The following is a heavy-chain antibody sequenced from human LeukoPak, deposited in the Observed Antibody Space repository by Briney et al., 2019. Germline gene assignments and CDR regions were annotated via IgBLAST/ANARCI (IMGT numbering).Heavy chain of an antibody. J-gene: IGHJ4*02. CDR2: IYYSGST. V-gene: IGHV4-30-4*07. D-gene: IGHD6-13*01. Sequence: SETLSLTCAVSGGSISSGGYSWSWIRQPPGKGLEWIGYIYYSGSTYYNPSLKSRVTISVDTSKNQFSLKLSSVTAADTAVYYCARVDSSNWYEYRGYFDYWGQGTLVTVSS. CDR3: ARVDSSNWYEYRGYFDY. CDR1: GGSISSGGYS.